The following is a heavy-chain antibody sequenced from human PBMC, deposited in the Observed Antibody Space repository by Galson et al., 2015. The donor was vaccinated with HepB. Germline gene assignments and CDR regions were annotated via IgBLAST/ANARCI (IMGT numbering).Heavy chain of an antibody. CDR2: INQSGST. J-gene: IGHJ6*02. CDR3: TREGYPDV. D-gene: IGHD5-18*01. Sequence: LSLTCAVYGGSLSDYYGSWIRQPPGKGLEWIGEINQSGSTYYNPSLKSRVTISVDTSKNQLSLKLSSVTAADTAVYYCTREGYPDVWGQGTTVTVSS. V-gene: IGHV4-34*01. CDR1: GGSLSDYY.